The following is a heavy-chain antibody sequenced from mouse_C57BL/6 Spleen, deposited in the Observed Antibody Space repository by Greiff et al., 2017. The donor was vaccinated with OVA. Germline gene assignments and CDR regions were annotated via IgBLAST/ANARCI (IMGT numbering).Heavy chain of an antibody. D-gene: IGHD1-1*01. CDR2: IWSDGST. CDR1: GFSLTSYG. V-gene: IGHV2-6-1*01. J-gene: IGHJ1*03. Sequence: VKLQESGPGLVAPSQSLSITCTVSGFSLTSYGVHWVRQPPGKGLEWLVVIWSDGSTTYNSALKSRLSISKDNSKSQVFLKMNRLQTDDTAMYDGARHGGSSPDWYCEVWGTGTTVTVSA. CDR3: ARHGGSSPDWYCEV.